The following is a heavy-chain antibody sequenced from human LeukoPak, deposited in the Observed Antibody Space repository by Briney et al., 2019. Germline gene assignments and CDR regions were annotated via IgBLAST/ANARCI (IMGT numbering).Heavy chain of an antibody. Sequence: SETLSLTCTVSGASISSSTYYWGWTRQPPGKGLEWIGSISYSGTTYYNPSLKSRVTISVDTSKNQFSLKLNSVSAADTAVYYCARHYVTGVARGYSNYWGQGTLVTVSS. J-gene: IGHJ4*02. CDR3: ARHYVTGVARGYSNY. CDR1: GASISSSTYY. CDR2: ISYSGTT. V-gene: IGHV4-39*01. D-gene: IGHD3-10*01.